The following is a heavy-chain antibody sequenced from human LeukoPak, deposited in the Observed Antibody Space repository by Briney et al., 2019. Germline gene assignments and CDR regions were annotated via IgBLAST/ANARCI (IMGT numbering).Heavy chain of an antibody. J-gene: IGHJ6*03. CDR3: ARASYYYDSSGYYYYYYYMDV. Sequence: SVKVSCKASGGTFSSYAISWVRQAPGQGLEWMGGIIPIFDTANYAQKFQGRVTITTDESTSTAYMELSSLRSEDTAVYYCARASYYYDSSGYYYYYYYMDVWGKGTTVTVSS. CDR2: IIPIFDTA. D-gene: IGHD3-22*01. V-gene: IGHV1-69*05. CDR1: GGTFSSYA.